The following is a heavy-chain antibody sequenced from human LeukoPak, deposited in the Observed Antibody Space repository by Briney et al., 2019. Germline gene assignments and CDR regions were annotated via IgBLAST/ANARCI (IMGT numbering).Heavy chain of an antibody. J-gene: IGHJ6*03. CDR1: GFTFSSYA. CDR2: ISGSGGST. D-gene: IGHD3-3*01. V-gene: IGHV3-23*01. CDR3: AKGGDFWSGYYMDV. Sequence: GGSLRLSCAASGFTFSSYAMSWVRQAPGKGLEWVSAISGSGGSTYYVDSVKGRFTISRDNSKNTLYLQMNSLRAEDTAVYYCAKGGDFWSGYYMDVWGKGTTVTVSS.